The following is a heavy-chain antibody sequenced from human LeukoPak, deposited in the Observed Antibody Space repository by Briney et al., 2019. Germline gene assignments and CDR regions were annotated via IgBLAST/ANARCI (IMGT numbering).Heavy chain of an antibody. CDR3: ARDYRGIAAAGKGSYYYYYYMDV. Sequence: ASVKVSCKASGYTFTSYDINWVRQATGQGLEWMGWMNPNSVNTGYAQKFQGRVTMTRNTSISTAYMELSSLRSEDTAVYYCARDYRGIAAAGKGSYYYYYYMDVWGKGTTVTVSS. CDR2: MNPNSVNT. V-gene: IGHV1-8*01. D-gene: IGHD6-13*01. CDR1: GYTFTSYD. J-gene: IGHJ6*03.